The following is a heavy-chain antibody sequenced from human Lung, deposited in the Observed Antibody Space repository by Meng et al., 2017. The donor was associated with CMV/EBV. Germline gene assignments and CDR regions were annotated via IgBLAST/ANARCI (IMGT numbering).Heavy chain of an antibody. V-gene: IGHV3-74*01. CDR2: IKSDGSST. CDR1: GFTFSSYW. CDR3: ARAYDSSGYLNWFDP. D-gene: IGHD3-22*01. Sequence: SGFTFSSYWMHWVRQAPGKGLVWVSRIKSDGSSTSYADSVKGRFTISRDNAKNTLYLQMNSLRAEDTAVYSCARAYDSSGYLNWFDPWGQGTLVTVSS. J-gene: IGHJ5*02.